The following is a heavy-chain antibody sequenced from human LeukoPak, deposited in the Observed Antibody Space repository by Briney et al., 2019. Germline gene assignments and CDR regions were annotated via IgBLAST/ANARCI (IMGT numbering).Heavy chain of an antibody. CDR3: AREPKFWGSGSYPFAY. Sequence: PSETLSLTCAVYGGSFSGYYWSWSRQPPGKGPEWIGEINHSGSTNYNPSLKRRVTISVDTSKNQFSLKLSPVTAADTAVYYCAREPKFWGSGSYPFAYWGQGTLVTVSS. D-gene: IGHD1-26*01. CDR1: GGSFSGYY. V-gene: IGHV4-34*01. CDR2: INHSGST. J-gene: IGHJ4*02.